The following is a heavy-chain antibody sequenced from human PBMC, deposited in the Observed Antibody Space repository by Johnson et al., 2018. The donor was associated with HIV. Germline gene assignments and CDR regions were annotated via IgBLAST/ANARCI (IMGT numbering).Heavy chain of an antibody. CDR1: GFTFDDNA. Sequence: QVQLVESGGGVVRPGGSLRLSCAASGFTFDDNAMTWVRQVPGKGLEWVAVISYDGSNKYYADSVKGRFTISRDNSKNTLYLQMNSLRADDTAVYYCARDGEHGLREAVDTWGQGTMVTMSS. CDR3: ARDGEHGLREAVDT. D-gene: IGHD4-17*01. J-gene: IGHJ3*02. CDR2: ISYDGSNK. V-gene: IGHV3-30*04.